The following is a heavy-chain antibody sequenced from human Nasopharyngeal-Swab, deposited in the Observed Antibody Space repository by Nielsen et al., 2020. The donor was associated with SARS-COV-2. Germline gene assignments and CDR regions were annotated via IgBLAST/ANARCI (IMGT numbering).Heavy chain of an antibody. J-gene: IGHJ3*02. CDR1: GFTFDDYA. CDR3: AKLLSGWYEGNAFDI. CDR2: ISWNSGSI. V-gene: IGHV3-9*01. Sequence: SLKISCAASGFTFDDYAMHWVRQAPGKGLEWVSGISWNSGSIGYADSMKGRFTISRDNAKNSLYLQMNSLRSEDTALYYCAKLLSGWYEGNAFDIWGQGTMVTVSS. D-gene: IGHD6-19*01.